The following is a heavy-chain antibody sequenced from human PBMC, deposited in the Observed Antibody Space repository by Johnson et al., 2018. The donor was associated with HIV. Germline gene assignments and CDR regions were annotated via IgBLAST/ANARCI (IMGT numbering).Heavy chain of an antibody. CDR2: ISHDGSDK. J-gene: IGHJ3*02. CDR3: AKLRWAPRAFDI. Sequence: VQLLESGGGVVQPGRSLRLSCAASGFTFSSYAMHWVRQAPGKGLEWVAVISHDGSDKNYADSVKGRFTISRDNSKNTLFLQMNSLRAEDTAVYYCAKLRWAPRAFDIWGQGTMVTVSS. CDR1: GFTFSSYA. V-gene: IGHV3-30*18. D-gene: IGHD4-23*01.